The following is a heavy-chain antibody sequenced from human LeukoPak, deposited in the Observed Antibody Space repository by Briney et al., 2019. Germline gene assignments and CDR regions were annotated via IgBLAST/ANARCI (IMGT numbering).Heavy chain of an antibody. D-gene: IGHD3-22*01. Sequence: GGSLRLSCAASGFTVSDNYMSWVRQAPGKGLEWVEWVANIKYDGSEIYYIDSVKGRFTISRDNAKNSLYLQMNSLRAEDTAVYYCAREYGGDYYDSSGYYSDPSGGGYWGQGTLVTVSS. CDR3: AREYGGDYYDSSGYYSDPSGGGY. V-gene: IGHV3-7*03. CDR2: IKYDGSEI. CDR1: GFTVSDNY. J-gene: IGHJ4*02.